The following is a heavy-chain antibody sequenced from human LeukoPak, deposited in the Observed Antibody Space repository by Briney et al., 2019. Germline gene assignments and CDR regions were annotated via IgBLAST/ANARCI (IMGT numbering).Heavy chain of an antibody. D-gene: IGHD6-13*01. J-gene: IGHJ4*02. CDR2: MNTSGGST. CDR1: GYTFTSYN. Sequence: GSVSVSCTASGYTFTSYNMNWGRQAPGQGLEWRGVMNTSGGSTSVAQKFQARLSMTRDTSTSTVYMELSSLRSEDTAVYYCARHPLSPDESSCLYPLLTYSGQPTLVTVSS. V-gene: IGHV1-46*01. CDR3: ARHPLSPDESSCLYPLLTY.